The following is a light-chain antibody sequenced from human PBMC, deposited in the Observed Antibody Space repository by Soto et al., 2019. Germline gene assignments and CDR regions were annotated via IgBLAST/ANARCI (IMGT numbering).Light chain of an antibody. Sequence: EIVLTQSPGTLSLSPGERATLSCRASQSVSSSYLAWYQQKPGQAPRLLIYGASNRATGIPARFSGSGAGAYFNLTISRLEPADFGVYYCQQYGSSHTFGQGTRLEI. CDR2: GAS. CDR1: QSVSSSY. V-gene: IGKV3-20*01. J-gene: IGKJ5*01. CDR3: QQYGSSHT.